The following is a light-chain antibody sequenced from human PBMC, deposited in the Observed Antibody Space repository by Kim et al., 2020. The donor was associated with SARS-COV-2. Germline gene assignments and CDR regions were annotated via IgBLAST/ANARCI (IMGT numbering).Light chain of an antibody. CDR1: QSLLHSNGYIY. Sequence: DIEMTQSPLSLPVTPGEPASISCRSSQSLLHSNGYIYVDWYLQRPGQSPQLLIYLGSNRASGVPDRISGSGSGTDFTLKISTVEDEDVGVYYCMLVLRNPRAFGGRTKLNIK. V-gene: IGKV2-28*01. CDR2: LGS. CDR3: MLVLRNPRA. J-gene: IGKJ4*01.